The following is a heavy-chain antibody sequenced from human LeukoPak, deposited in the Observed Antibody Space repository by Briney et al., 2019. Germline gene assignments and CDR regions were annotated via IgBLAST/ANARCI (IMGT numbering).Heavy chain of an antibody. CDR1: GFTFSSYA. J-gene: IGHJ3*01. D-gene: IGHD3-22*01. Sequence: GGSLRLSCAASGFTFSSYAMSWVRQAPGKGLEWVSAISGSGGSTYYADSVKGRFTISRDDAKNSLYLEMDSLRAEDTAVYYCARTIYYYESTSYFSDAFDVWGQGTMVTVSS. V-gene: IGHV3-23*01. CDR3: ARTIYYYESTSYFSDAFDV. CDR2: ISGSGGST.